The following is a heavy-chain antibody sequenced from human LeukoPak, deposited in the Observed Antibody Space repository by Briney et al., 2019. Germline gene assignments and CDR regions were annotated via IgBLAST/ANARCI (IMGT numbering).Heavy chain of an antibody. V-gene: IGHV3-21*01. CDR2: ISSSSSYI. Sequence: GGSLRLSCAASGFTFTTYTVNWVRQAPGKGLGWVSSISSSSSYIYYADSVKGRFTISRDNAKNSLYLQMNSLRAEDTAIYYCARDYYGDYAFDHWGQGALVTVSS. D-gene: IGHD4-17*01. J-gene: IGHJ4*02. CDR3: ARDYYGDYAFDH. CDR1: GFTFTTYT.